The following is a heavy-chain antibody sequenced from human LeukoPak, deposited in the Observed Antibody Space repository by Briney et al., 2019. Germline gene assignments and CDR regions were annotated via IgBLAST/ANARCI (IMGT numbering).Heavy chain of an antibody. CDR2: ITGSGGST. D-gene: IGHD3-3*01. CDR3: ARDERLLSFLK. CDR1: GFTFSNYG. J-gene: IGHJ4*02. Sequence: GGSLRPSCAASGFTFSNYGLSWVRQAPGKGLEWVSGITGSGGSTYYADSVKGRFTISRDSSKNTLYLQMNSLRAEDTAIYYCARDERLLSFLKWGQGTLVTVSS. V-gene: IGHV3-23*01.